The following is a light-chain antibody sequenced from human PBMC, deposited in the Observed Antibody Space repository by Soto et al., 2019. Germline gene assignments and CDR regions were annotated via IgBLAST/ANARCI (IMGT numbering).Light chain of an antibody. J-gene: IGKJ5*01. Sequence: EILLTQSPGTLPLSPGERATLSCRATQSVGTKLVWYQQKPGQAPRLLIFDASNRAAGIPAGFSGSGSGADFSLTISSLEPEDFAVYYCQQRAGWPTTFGQGTRLEIK. CDR1: QSVGTK. V-gene: IGKV3-11*01. CDR3: QQRAGWPTT. CDR2: DAS.